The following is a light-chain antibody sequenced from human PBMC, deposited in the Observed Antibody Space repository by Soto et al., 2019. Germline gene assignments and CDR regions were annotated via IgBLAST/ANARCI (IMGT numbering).Light chain of an antibody. J-gene: IGLJ1*01. CDR3: SSRAGWNPYD. CDR1: SSDVGGYNY. V-gene: IGLV2-8*01. CDR2: EVT. Sequence: QSVLTQPPSASGSPGQSVTISCTGTSSDVGGYNYVSWYQQHPGKAPKLIIYEVTKRPSGVPDRFSGSKSGSTASLTVSGLQAEDEADYYCSSRAGWNPYDFGTGTKVTVL.